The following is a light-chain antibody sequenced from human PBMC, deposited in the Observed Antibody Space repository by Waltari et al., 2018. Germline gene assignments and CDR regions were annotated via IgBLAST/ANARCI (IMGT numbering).Light chain of an antibody. CDR3: QQLYSYPFT. CDR1: QGISSY. CDR2: AAS. J-gene: IGKJ3*01. V-gene: IGKV1-9*01. Sequence: DIQLTQSPSFLSASVGDSVTITCRASQGISSYLAWYQQKPGKAPKLLIYAASTVQAGVPSRFSGSGSGTEFTLTISSLPPEDFATYYCQQLYSYPFTFGPGTKVDIK.